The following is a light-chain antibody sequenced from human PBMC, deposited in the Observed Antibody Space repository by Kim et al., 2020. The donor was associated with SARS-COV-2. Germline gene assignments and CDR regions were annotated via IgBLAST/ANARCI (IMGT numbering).Light chain of an antibody. Sequence: DIQMTQSPSSLSASVGDRVSITCRASQSVNQFLNWYQQEAGKAPKLLIYAAATLQSGVPTRFSGSGSETEFTLTISSLQAEDFATYYCQQSYSTPYTFRQGTNLEI. V-gene: IGKV1-39*01. CDR2: AAA. CDR1: QSVNQF. J-gene: IGKJ2*01. CDR3: QQSYSTPYT.